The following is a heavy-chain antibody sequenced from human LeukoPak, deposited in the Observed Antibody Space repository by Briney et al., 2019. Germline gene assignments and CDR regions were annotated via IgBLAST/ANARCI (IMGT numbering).Heavy chain of an antibody. Sequence: GGSLRLSCAASGFTFSSYSMNWVRQAPGKGLEWVSSISSSSSYIYYADSVKGRFTISRDNAKNPLYLQMNSLRAEDTAVYYCARDWHGLPDPQFDPWGQGTLVTVSS. CDR2: ISSSSSYI. V-gene: IGHV3-21*01. CDR1: GFTFSSYS. J-gene: IGHJ5*02. D-gene: IGHD1-14*01. CDR3: ARDWHGLPDPQFDP.